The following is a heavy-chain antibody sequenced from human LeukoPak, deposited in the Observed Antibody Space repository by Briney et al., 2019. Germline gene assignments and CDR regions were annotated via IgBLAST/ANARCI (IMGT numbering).Heavy chain of an antibody. J-gene: IGHJ6*03. CDR1: GFSFRDFS. CDR3: VRDGVFGRYFYHYMDV. D-gene: IGHD2-15*01. Sequence: GGSLRLFCTASGFSFRDFSFNWVRQSPGKGLEWVASITSSGPFMYHSDSLRGRFTISRDNAKNSLYLQMNSLRPEDTAIYYCVRDGVFGRYFYHYMDVWGKGTTVTVSS. CDR2: ITSSGPFM. V-gene: IGHV3-21*01.